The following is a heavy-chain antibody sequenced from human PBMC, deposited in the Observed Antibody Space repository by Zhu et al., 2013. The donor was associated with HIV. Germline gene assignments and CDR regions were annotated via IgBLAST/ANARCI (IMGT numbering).Heavy chain of an antibody. J-gene: IGHJ5*02. CDR3: ARASGGLWFGPRHWFDP. D-gene: IGHD3-10*01. Sequence: QVQLVQSGAEVKKPGASVKVSCKASGYTFTGYYMHWVRQAPGQGLEWMGWINPNSGGTNYAQKFQGRVTMTRDTSISTAYMELTRLRSDDTAVYYCARASGGLWFGPRHWFDPWGQGTLVTVSS. CDR2: INPNSGGT. V-gene: IGHV1-2*02. CDR1: GYTFTGYY.